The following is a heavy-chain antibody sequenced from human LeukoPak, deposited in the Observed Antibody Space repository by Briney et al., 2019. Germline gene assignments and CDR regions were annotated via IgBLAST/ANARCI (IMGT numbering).Heavy chain of an antibody. CDR1: GFTFSSYG. J-gene: IGHJ6*02. CDR2: ISYDGSNK. D-gene: IGHD5-12*01. Sequence: GGSLRLSCAASGFTFSSYGMHWVRQAPGKGLEWVAVISYDGSNKYYADSVKGRFTISGDNSKNTLYLQMNSLRAEDTAVYYCAKDLGYSGYDPRSYGMDVWGQGTTVTVSS. CDR3: AKDLGYSGYDPRSYGMDV. V-gene: IGHV3-30*18.